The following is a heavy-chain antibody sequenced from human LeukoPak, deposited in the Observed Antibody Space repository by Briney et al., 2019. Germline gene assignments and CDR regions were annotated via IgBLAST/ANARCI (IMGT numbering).Heavy chain of an antibody. D-gene: IGHD5-18*01. Sequence: ASVKVSCKASGYTFTSYGISWVRQAPGQGLEWMGWINAYNGNTNYAQKLQGRVTMTTDTSTSTAYMELRSLRSDDTAVYYCARDRRGYSYGYPLYNFDNWGPGTLGTVSS. CDR1: GYTFTSYG. CDR2: INAYNGNT. J-gene: IGHJ4*02. V-gene: IGHV1-18*01. CDR3: ARDRRGYSYGYPLYNFDN.